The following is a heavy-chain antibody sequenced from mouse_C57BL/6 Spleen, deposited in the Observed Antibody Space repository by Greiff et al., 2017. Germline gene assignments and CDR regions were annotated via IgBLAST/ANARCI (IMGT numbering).Heavy chain of an antibody. CDR3: TRGVFITTVVAHWYFDV. J-gene: IGHJ1*03. CDR2: IRNKANNHAT. D-gene: IGHD1-1*01. CDR1: GFTFSDAW. Sequence: EVMLVESGGGLVQPGGSMKLSCAASGFTFSDAWMDWVRQSPEKGLEWVAEIRNKANNHATYYAESVKGRFTISRDDSKSSVYLQMNSLRAEDTGIYYWTRGVFITTVVAHWYFDVWGTGTTVTVSS. V-gene: IGHV6-6*01.